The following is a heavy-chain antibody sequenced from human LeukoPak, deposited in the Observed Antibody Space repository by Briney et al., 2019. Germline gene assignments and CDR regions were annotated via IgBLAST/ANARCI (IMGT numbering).Heavy chain of an antibody. CDR1: GFIFGDYG. D-gene: IGHD6-19*01. J-gene: IGHJ6*02. Sequence: GGSLRLSCAASGFIFGDYGMNWVRQAPGKGLEWVSGIGGRGGRTYYADSVQGRFTISRDNSNNTVDLQMNSLRAEDTAIYYCAKGRIAVAPYYGMDVWGRGTTVTVSS. CDR3: AKGRIAVAPYYGMDV. V-gene: IGHV3-23*01. CDR2: IGGRGGRT.